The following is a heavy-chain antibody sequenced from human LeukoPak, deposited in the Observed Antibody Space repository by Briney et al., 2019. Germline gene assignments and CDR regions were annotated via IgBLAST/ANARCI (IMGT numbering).Heavy chain of an antibody. J-gene: IGHJ3*02. Sequence: GGSLRLSCAASGFTFSSFAIRWVRQAPGKVLDWVSSISGGIDNTYYADSVEGRFTISRDNYKNKLDLHMSSLTDDDTAVYYCANMQLVKGVFEIWGQGTRVTVSS. V-gene: IGHV3-23*01. CDR1: GFTFSSFA. CDR3: ANMQLVKGVFEI. CDR2: ISGGIDNT. D-gene: IGHD6-13*01.